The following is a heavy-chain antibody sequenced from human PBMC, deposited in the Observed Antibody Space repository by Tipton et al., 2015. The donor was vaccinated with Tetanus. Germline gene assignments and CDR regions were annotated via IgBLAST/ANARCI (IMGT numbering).Heavy chain of an antibody. CDR1: GGSISSYY. V-gene: IGHV4-59*12. CDR2: IYYSGST. CDR3: ARMQRYGMDV. D-gene: IGHD6-25*01. J-gene: IGHJ6*02. Sequence: LRLSCTVSGGSISSYYWSWIRQPPGKGLEWIGYIYYSGSTNYNPSLKSRVTMSVDTSKNQFSLRLNSVTAADTAVYYCARMQRYGMDVWGQGTTVTVSS.